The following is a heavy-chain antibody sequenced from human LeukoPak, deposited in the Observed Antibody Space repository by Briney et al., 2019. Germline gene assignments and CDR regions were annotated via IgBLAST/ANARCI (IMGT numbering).Heavy chain of an antibody. CDR2: INPDTGVT. CDR1: EHIFTIYH. CDR3: ALVTSGNWWFDP. Sequence: ASVKVSCKTSEHIFTIYHIHWVRQGPGQGLEWMAWINPDTGVTIYAQDLQGRVTVARDTSLTTTYMELSTLTSDDTAVYYCALVTSGNWWFDPWGPGTLVTVSS. V-gene: IGHV1-2*02. J-gene: IGHJ5*02. D-gene: IGHD2-21*02.